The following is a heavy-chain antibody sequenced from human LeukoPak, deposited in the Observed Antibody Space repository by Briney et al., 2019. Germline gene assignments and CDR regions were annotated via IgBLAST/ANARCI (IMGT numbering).Heavy chain of an antibody. CDR1: GGSISSSSYY. V-gene: IGHV4-39*07. CDR3: ARATLQHLPDY. J-gene: IGHJ4*02. D-gene: IGHD2/OR15-2a*01. CDR2: IYYSGST. Sequence: PSETLSLTCTVSGGSISSSSYYWGWIRQPPGKGLEWIGSIYYSGSTYYNPSLKSRVTISVDTPKNQFSLKLSSVTAADTAVYYCARATLQHLPDYWGQGTLVTVSS.